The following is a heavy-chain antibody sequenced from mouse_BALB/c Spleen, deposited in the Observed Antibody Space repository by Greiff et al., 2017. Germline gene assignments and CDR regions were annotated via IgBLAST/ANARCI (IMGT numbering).Heavy chain of an antibody. CDR1: GYAFSSSW. V-gene: IGHV1-82*01. CDR3: ARAYGNSMDY. J-gene: IGHJ4*01. Sequence: QVQLQQSGPELVKPGASVKISCKASGYAFSSSWMNWVKRRPGQGLEWIGRIYPGDGDTNYNGKFKGKATLTADKSSSTAYMQLSSLTSVDSAVYFCARAYGNSMDYWGQGTSVTVSS. D-gene: IGHD2-1*01. CDR2: IYPGDGDT.